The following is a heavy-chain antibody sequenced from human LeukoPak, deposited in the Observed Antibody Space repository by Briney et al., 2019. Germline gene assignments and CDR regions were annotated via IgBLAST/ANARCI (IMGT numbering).Heavy chain of an antibody. CDR2: IRSKAYGETA. CDR1: GFAFGDYA. V-gene: IGHV3-49*03. D-gene: IGHD1-1*01. CDR3: TRDRGAYNLYDY. J-gene: IGHJ4*02. Sequence: GGSLRLSCTASGFAFGDYAMSWIRQAPGKGLEWVGFIRSKAYGETADYAASVKGRFTISRDDPKAIAYLQMNSLKTEDTAVYHCTRDRGAYNLYDYWGQGTLVTVSS.